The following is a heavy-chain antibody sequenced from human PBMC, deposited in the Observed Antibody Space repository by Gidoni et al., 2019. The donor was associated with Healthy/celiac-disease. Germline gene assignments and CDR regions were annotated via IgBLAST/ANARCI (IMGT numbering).Heavy chain of an antibody. J-gene: IGHJ6*02. V-gene: IGHV4-31*03. Sequence: QVQLQESGPGLVKPSQTLSLTCTVSGGSISSGGYYWSWIRQHPGKGLEWIGYIYYSGRTYYNPSLKSRVTISVDTSKHQFSLKLSSVTAADTAVYYCARSGVRGDQIEDYYYYYGMDVWGQGTTVTVSS. CDR3: ARSGVRGDQIEDYYYYYGMDV. D-gene: IGHD3-10*01. CDR2: IYYSGRT. CDR1: GGSISSGGYY.